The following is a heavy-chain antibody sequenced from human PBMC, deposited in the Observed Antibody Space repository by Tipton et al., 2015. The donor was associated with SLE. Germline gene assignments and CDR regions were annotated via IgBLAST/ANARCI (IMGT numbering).Heavy chain of an antibody. D-gene: IGHD3-3*01. V-gene: IGHV3-53*05. CDR1: GSTVSTNY. Sequence: SLRLSCAASGSTVSTNYMTWVRQAPGKGLEWVSLIYSGGSTSYADSVKGRFTISRDNSKNTLYLQMNSLRAEDTAVYYCARSSWYDFWSGYYSERYFDLWGRGTLVTVSS. CDR2: IYSGGST. J-gene: IGHJ2*01. CDR3: ARSSWYDFWSGYYSERYFDL.